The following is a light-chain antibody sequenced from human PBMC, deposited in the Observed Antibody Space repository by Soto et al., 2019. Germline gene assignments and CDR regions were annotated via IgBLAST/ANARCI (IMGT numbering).Light chain of an antibody. V-gene: IGKV3-11*01. CDR3: QQRSNWPIT. Sequence: EIVLTQSPATLSLSPGERATLSCRASQSVSSYLAWYQQKPGQAPRLLIYDASNRATGIPARFSGSGSGTDFTLTFSSVEPEDFAVYYCQQRSNWPITFGQGTRLEIK. CDR2: DAS. CDR1: QSVSSY. J-gene: IGKJ5*01.